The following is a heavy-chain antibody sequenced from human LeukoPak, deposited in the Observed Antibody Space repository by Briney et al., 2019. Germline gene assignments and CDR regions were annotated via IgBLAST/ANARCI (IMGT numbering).Heavy chain of an antibody. J-gene: IGHJ4*02. Sequence: ASVKVSCKASGYTFTGYYMHWVRQAPGQGLEWMGWINPNSGGTNYAQKFQGRVTMTRDTSISTAYMELSRLRSDDTAVYYCARDLGEMVATRGEVVDYWGQGTLVTVSS. CDR1: GYTFTGYY. CDR3: ARDLGEMVATRGEVVDY. V-gene: IGHV1-2*02. CDR2: INPNSGGT. D-gene: IGHD5-12*01.